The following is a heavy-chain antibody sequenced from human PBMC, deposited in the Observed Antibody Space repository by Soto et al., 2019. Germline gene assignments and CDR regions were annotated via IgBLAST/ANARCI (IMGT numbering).Heavy chain of an antibody. J-gene: IGHJ4*01. D-gene: IGHD6-19*01. V-gene: IGHV4-38-2*02. CDR2: IYHVGTT. CDR1: GYSISIGCY. Sequence: SETLSLTSTVSGYSISIGCYGSGIRQPPGKGPEWIASIYHVGTTFYNPSLKRQITISVDTSNNQFSLKLTSVTAADTAVYYCARVHVMVVAGSTFDYWGHGTLVTVSS. CDR3: ARVHVMVVAGSTFDY.